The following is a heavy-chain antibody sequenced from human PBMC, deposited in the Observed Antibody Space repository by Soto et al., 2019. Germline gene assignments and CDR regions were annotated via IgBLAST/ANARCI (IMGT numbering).Heavy chain of an antibody. CDR2: INAHSGGT. Sequence: ASVKVSCKASGFSFTGYYIHWLRQAPGQGLEWMGWINAHSGGTEYAQKFQGRVALTRDTSIATAYLTLTSLTSDDTALYYCAKDLTRQLAYWLDPWGQGTQVTVSS. D-gene: IGHD6-6*01. CDR3: AKDLTRQLAYWLDP. V-gene: IGHV1-2*02. J-gene: IGHJ5*02. CDR1: GFSFTGYY.